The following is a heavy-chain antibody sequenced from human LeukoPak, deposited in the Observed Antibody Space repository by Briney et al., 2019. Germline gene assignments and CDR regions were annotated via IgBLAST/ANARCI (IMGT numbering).Heavy chain of an antibody. CDR1: GGTFSSYA. Sequence: GASVKVSCKASGGTFSSYAISWVRQAPGQGLEWMGRIIPIFGTANYAQKFQGRVTITTDESTSAAYMELSSLRSEDTAVYYCARELIVGAVDYWGQGTLVTVSS. D-gene: IGHD1-26*01. J-gene: IGHJ4*02. CDR2: IIPIFGTA. CDR3: ARELIVGAVDY. V-gene: IGHV1-69*05.